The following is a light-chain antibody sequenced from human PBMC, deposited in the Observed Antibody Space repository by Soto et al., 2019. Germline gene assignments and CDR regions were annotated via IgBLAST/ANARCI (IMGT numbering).Light chain of an antibody. Sequence: IQMTQSPSSLSASVGDSVTITCRASQSVSSWLAWYQQKPGRAPRLLIYDASKLEAGVPSRFSGSGSETELSLTISSLQPDDFATYYCQQYNSYSGTFGQGTRWIS. CDR1: QSVSSW. CDR3: QQYNSYSGT. J-gene: IGKJ1*01. CDR2: DAS. V-gene: IGKV1-5*01.